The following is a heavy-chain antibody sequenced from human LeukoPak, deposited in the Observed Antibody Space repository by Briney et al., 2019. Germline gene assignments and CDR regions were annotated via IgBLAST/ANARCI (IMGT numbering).Heavy chain of an antibody. V-gene: IGHV4-61*05. CDR2: IYYSGST. CDR1: GGSISSSSYY. Sequence: PSETLSLTCTVSGGSISSSSYYWGWVRQPPGKGLEWIGYIYYSGSTNYNPTLKSRVTISVDTSKNQFSLKLSSVTAADTAVYYCAGTYYYDSSGYYYPGGYWGQGTLVTVSS. CDR3: AGTYYYDSSGYYYPGGY. D-gene: IGHD3-22*01. J-gene: IGHJ4*02.